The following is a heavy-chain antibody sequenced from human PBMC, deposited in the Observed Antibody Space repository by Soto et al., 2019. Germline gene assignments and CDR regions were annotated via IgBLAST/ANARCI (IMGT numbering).Heavy chain of an antibody. CDR1: GGSIRSGDYN. Sequence: SETLSLTCSVSGGSIRSGDYNWNWIRQYPGEGLEWIGLVYYTGSTSYRSSLRSRLTISVDTSKNEFSLNLDSMTVADAAVYYCATFRWSGYAYFESWGQGIPVTVS. CDR2: VYYTGST. CDR3: ATFRWSGYAYFES. J-gene: IGHJ4*02. V-gene: IGHV4-31*03. D-gene: IGHD3-3*01.